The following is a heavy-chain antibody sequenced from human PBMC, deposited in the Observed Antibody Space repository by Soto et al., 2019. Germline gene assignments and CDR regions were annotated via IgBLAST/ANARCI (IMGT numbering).Heavy chain of an antibody. J-gene: IGHJ4*02. V-gene: IGHV1-3*01. CDR3: ERAGYSYHENDS. CDR2: INAGNGNT. CDR1: GYTFTSYA. Sequence: GASVKVSCKASGYTFTSYAMHWVRQAPGQRLEWMGWINAGNGNTKYSQKFQGRVTITRDTSASTAYMELSSLRSEDTAVYFCERAGYSYHENDSWGQGTLVTVSS. D-gene: IGHD5-18*01.